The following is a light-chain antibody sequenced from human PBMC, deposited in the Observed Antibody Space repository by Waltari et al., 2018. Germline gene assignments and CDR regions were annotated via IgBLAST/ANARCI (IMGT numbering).Light chain of an antibody. Sequence: SSELTQEPAVSVALGQTVRITCQGGGLRTFYANWYQKKPGQAPLLVTSVENNRPSGAPDRFSGSRSGNTASLTISGAQAEDEADYYCNTRDISGDHLVFGSGTKVTVL. CDR3: NTRDISGDHLV. J-gene: IGLJ1*01. CDR2: VEN. V-gene: IGLV3-19*01. CDR1: GLRTFY.